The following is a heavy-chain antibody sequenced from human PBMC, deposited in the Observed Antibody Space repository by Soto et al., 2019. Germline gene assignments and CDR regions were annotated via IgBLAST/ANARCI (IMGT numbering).Heavy chain of an antibody. Sequence: QVVLLQSGSEVKEPGSSVRVSCQISGSTFNNFAFSWVRQAPGHGPEWMGGIVVISNTVDYSQRFQDRVTITADTSINTLYMELGSLTFEDTAVYYCARAIKRWEVHYYFDYWGQGTLVTVSS. CDR2: IVVISNTV. CDR3: ARAIKRWEVHYYFDY. D-gene: IGHD1-26*01. V-gene: IGHV1-69*06. CDR1: GSTFNNFA. J-gene: IGHJ4*02.